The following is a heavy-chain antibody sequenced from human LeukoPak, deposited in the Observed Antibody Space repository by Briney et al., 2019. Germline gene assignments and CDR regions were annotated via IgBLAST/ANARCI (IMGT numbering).Heavy chain of an antibody. CDR1: GGPFGVYY. V-gene: IGHV4-34*01. D-gene: IGHD2-2*01. Sequence: PSETLSLTCAVYGGPFGVYYWSWVRQPPGKGLEWIGEINHSGSTNYNPSLKSRVTISVDTSKNQFSLKLSSVTAADTAVYYCARSNSIVVVPAAMPGYFDYWGQGTLVTVSS. CDR2: INHSGST. J-gene: IGHJ4*02. CDR3: ARSNSIVVVPAAMPGYFDY.